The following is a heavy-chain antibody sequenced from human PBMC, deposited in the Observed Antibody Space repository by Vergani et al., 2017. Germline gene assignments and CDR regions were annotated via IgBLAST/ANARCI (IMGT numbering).Heavy chain of an antibody. J-gene: IGHJ6*02. V-gene: IGHV3-74*02. Sequence: VQLVESGGGLVKPGGSLRLSCAASGFTFSSYWMHWVRQAPGKGLVWVSRINSDGSSTSYADSVKGRFTISRDNAKNTLYMQMNSLRAEDTAVYYCAXGMQQLVSYYYYYGMDVWGQGTTVTVSS. CDR2: INSDGSST. D-gene: IGHD6-13*01. CDR3: AXGMQQLVSYYYYYGMDV. CDR1: GFTFSSYW.